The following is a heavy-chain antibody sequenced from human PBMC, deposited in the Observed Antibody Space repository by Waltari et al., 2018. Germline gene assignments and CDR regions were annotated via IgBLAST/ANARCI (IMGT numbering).Heavy chain of an antibody. J-gene: IGHJ5*02. Sequence: EVQLVESGGGLVQPGGSLRLSCAASGFTFSSYWMSWVRQAPGKGLGWVANIKQDGSEKYYVDSVKGRFTISRDNAKNSLYLQMNSLRAEDTAVYYWARDGSSWNNWFDPWGQGTLVTVSS. CDR2: IKQDGSEK. CDR1: GFTFSSYW. CDR3: ARDGSSWNNWFDP. D-gene: IGHD6-13*01. V-gene: IGHV3-7*01.